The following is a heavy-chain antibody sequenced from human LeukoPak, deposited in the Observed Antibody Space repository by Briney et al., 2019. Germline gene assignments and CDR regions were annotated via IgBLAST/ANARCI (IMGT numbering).Heavy chain of an antibody. CDR1: GGSISSGGYS. CDR3: ARRITMVRGVIYLNWFDP. J-gene: IGHJ5*02. V-gene: IGHV4-30-2*01. CDR2: ICHSGST. D-gene: IGHD3-10*01. Sequence: PSETLSLTCAVSGGSISSGGYSWSWIRQPPGKGLEWIGYICHSGSTYYNPSLKSRVTISVDRSKNQFSLKLSSVTAADTAVYYCARRITMVRGVIYLNWFDPWGQGTLVTVSS.